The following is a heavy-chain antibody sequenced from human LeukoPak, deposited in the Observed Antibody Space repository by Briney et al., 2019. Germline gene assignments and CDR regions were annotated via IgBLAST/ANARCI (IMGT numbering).Heavy chain of an antibody. J-gene: IGHJ6*03. CDR3: ARDSSGYSGYDYYYMDV. Sequence: SETLSLTCTVSGGSISSYYWSWIRQPPGKGLEWIGNIYYSGSTNYNPSLKSRVTISVDTSKTQFSLKLSSVTAADTAVYYCARDSSGYSGYDYYYMDVWGKGTTVTISS. CDR2: IYYSGST. V-gene: IGHV4-59*01. CDR1: GGSISSYY. D-gene: IGHD1-26*01.